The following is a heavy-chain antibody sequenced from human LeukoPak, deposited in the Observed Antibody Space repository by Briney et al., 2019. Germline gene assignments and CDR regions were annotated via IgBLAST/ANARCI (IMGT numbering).Heavy chain of an antibody. CDR1: GGSISSGGYY. CDR3: AREGGTYYDFWSAPRAFDI. V-gene: IGHV4-30-2*01. CDR2: IYHSGNT. Sequence: SETLSLTCTVSGGSISSGGYYWSWIRQPPGKGLEWIGYIYHSGNTYYNPSLKSRVTISVDTSKNQFSLKLSSVTAADTAVYYCAREGGTYYDFWSAPRAFDIWGQGTMVTVSS. D-gene: IGHD3-3*01. J-gene: IGHJ3*02.